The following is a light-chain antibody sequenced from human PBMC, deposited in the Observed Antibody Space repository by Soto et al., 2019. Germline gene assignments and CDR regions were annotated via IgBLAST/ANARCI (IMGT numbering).Light chain of an antibody. Sequence: QPVLTQSSSASASLGSSVKLTCTLSSGHSSYIIARHQQQPGKAPRYLMKLEDTGIYNKGSGVPDRFSGSSSGADRYLTISNLQFEDEADYYCETWDRNTVVFGGGTKLTVL. CDR1: SGHSSYI. J-gene: IGLJ2*01. CDR3: ETWDRNTVV. V-gene: IGLV4-60*02. CDR2: LEDTGIY.